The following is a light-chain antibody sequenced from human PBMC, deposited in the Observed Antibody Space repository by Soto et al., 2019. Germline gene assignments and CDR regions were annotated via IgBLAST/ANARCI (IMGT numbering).Light chain of an antibody. CDR3: QVWDISGDHQV. CDR2: DDY. J-gene: IGLJ3*02. CDR1: NIGSKN. V-gene: IGLV3-21*02. Sequence: SYELTQGPSVSVAPGQTARITCGGTNIGSKNVHWYQQRPGQAPVLVVYDDYGRPSGIPERFSGSNSGNTATLTISRVEAGDEADYYCQVWDISGDHQVFGGGTKLTVL.